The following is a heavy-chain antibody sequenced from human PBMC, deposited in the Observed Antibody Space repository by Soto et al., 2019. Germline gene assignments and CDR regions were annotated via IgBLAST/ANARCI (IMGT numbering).Heavy chain of an antibody. Sequence: ASVKVSCKASGFIFTGYYIHWVRQAPGQGLEWMGWIKSNGGDPKYAQKFQDRVTMTRDTSMNTVYMELSSLRSDDSAVYYCARDERSYGEPPFDYWGQGTLVTVSS. CDR3: ARDERSYGEPPFDY. D-gene: IGHD3-16*01. V-gene: IGHV1-2*02. J-gene: IGHJ4*02. CDR1: GFIFTGYY. CDR2: IKSNGGDP.